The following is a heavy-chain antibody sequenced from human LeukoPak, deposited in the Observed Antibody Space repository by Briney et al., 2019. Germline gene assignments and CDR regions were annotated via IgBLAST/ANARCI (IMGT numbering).Heavy chain of an antibody. Sequence: PGGSLRLSCEASGFTLSDHWMTWVRQAPGKGLEWVAYIKQDGCVKYYVDSVKGRFTISRDNSKNSLYLQMNSLRDEDTAVYYCARGGWSLDYWGQGTLVTVSS. CDR3: ARGGWSLDY. V-gene: IGHV3-7*04. D-gene: IGHD6-19*01. CDR2: IKQDGCVK. CDR1: GFTLSDHW. J-gene: IGHJ4*02.